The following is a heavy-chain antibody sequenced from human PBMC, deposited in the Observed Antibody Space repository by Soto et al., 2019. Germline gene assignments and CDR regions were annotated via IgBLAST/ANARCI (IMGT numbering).Heavy chain of an antibody. Sequence: QLQLQESGPGLVKPSETLSLTCTVSGGSISSSSYYWGWIRQPPGKGLEWIGSIYYSGSTYYNPSLKSRVTISVDTSKNQCSLRRSSVTAADTAVYYCASRGYTWNDFYPGWFDPWGQGTLVTVSS. J-gene: IGHJ5*02. V-gene: IGHV4-39*01. CDR3: ASRGYTWNDFYPGWFDP. CDR2: IYYSGST. CDR1: GGSISSSSYY. D-gene: IGHD1-20*01.